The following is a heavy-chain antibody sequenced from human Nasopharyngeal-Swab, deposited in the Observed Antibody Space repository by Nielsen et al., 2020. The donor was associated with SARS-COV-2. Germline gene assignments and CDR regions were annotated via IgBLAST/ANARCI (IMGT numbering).Heavy chain of an antibody. Sequence: GESLKISCAASGFTFSSYEMNWVRQAPGKGLEWVAVISYDGSNKYYADSVKGRFTISRDNSKNTLYLQMNSLRAEDTAVYYCARTLGSDDAFDIWGQGTMVTVSS. CDR2: ISYDGSNK. V-gene: IGHV3-30*04. D-gene: IGHD7-27*01. J-gene: IGHJ3*02. CDR3: ARTLGSDDAFDI. CDR1: GFTFSSYE.